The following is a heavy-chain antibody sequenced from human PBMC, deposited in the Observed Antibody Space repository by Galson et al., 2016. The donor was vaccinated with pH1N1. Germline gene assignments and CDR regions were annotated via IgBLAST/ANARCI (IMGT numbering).Heavy chain of an antibody. CDR3: ARFTYGDYTTYFDY. V-gene: IGHV2-70*20. Sequence: PALVKPTQTLTLTCAFSGFSLSTSGMCVSWVRQPPGKALEWLALIDWGDENYYSTSLKTRLTISKDTSKNQVVLTMTNMDPVDTATYYCARFTYGDYTTYFDYWGQGTLVTVSS. CDR2: IDWGDEN. CDR1: GFSLSTSGMC. D-gene: IGHD4-17*01. J-gene: IGHJ4*02.